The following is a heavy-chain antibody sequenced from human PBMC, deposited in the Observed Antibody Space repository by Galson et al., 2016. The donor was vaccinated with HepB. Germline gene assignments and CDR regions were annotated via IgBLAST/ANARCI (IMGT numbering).Heavy chain of an antibody. Sequence: TLSLTCAVSGGSISSGAHSCSWIRQPPGKGLEWIGYIYHSGSTYSNPSLKSRVTMSVDRSKNQFSLKLTSVAAADTAVYYCARGRPVTPNWFDPWGQGTLVTVSS. CDR2: IYHSGST. CDR1: GGSISSGAHS. J-gene: IGHJ5*02. V-gene: IGHV4-30-2*01. D-gene: IGHD4-17*01. CDR3: ARGRPVTPNWFDP.